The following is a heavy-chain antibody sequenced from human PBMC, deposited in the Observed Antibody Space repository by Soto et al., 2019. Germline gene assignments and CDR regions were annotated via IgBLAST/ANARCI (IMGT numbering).Heavy chain of an antibody. Sequence: VQLVQSGAEVKKPGASVKVSCKASGYTFTNYAFSWVRQAPGQGLEWMGWISAYIGNTNYPQKLQGRVTMTTDTSTSTAYIDLRSLRSDDTAVYYCARDLAAAGPFDCWGQGTLVTVSS. CDR2: ISAYIGNT. D-gene: IGHD6-13*01. CDR1: GYTFTNYA. J-gene: IGHJ4*02. CDR3: ARDLAAAGPFDC. V-gene: IGHV1-18*01.